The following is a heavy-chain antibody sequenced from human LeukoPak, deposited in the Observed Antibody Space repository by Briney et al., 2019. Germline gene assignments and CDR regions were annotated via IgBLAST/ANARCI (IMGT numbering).Heavy chain of an antibody. CDR3: ARLYIAVADY. D-gene: IGHD6-19*01. Sequence: GGSLRLSCAASGFTFSSYSMTWVRQAPGKGLECVSSISSSSSYIYYADSVKGRFTISRDNAKNSLYLQMNSLRAEDTAVYYCARLYIAVADYWGQGTLVTVSS. J-gene: IGHJ4*02. V-gene: IGHV3-21*01. CDR1: GFTFSSYS. CDR2: ISSSSSYI.